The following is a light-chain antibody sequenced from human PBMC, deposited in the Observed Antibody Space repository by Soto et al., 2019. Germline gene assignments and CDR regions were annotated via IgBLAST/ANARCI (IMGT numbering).Light chain of an antibody. V-gene: IGLV2-14*03. CDR3: SSYTSSNTVV. J-gene: IGLJ2*01. CDR1: SSDVGDYNY. Sequence: QSVLTQPASVSGSPGQSITISCTGTSSDVGDYNYVSWYQQHPGKAPKLMIYDVSDRPSGVSNRFSGSKSGNTASLIISGLQAEDEADYYCSSYTSSNTVVFGVGTKLTVL. CDR2: DVS.